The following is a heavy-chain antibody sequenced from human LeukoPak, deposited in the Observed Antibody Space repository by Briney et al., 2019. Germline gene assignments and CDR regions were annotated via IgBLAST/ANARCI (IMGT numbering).Heavy chain of an antibody. V-gene: IGHV3-21*01. D-gene: IGHD5-24*01. J-gene: IGHJ6*02. CDR3: TRGGSMAPRYGMDV. CDR1: GFTFSNYA. Sequence: GGSLRLSCVVSGFTFSNYAMGWVRQAPGKGLEWVSSISNSGAYTHYADSVKGRFTISRDNAKKSLSLQMNNLRVEDTAVYYCTRGGSMAPRYGMDVWGQGTTVTVSS. CDR2: ISNSGAYT.